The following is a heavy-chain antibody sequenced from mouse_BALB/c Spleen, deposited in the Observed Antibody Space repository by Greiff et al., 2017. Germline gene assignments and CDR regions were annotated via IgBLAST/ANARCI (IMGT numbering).Heavy chain of an antibody. V-gene: IGHV3-6*02. CDR2: ISYDGSN. CDR3: ATAFDY. J-gene: IGHJ2*01. CDR1: GYSITSGYY. Sequence: EVQLVESGPGLVKPSQSLSLTCSVTGYSITSGYYWNWIRQFPGNKLEWMGYISYDGSNNYNPSLKNRISITRDTSKNQFFLKLNSVTTEDTATYYCATAFDYWGQGTTLTVSS. D-gene: IGHD1-2*01.